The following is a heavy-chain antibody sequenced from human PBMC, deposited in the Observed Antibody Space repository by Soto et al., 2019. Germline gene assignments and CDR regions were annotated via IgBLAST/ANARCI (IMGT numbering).Heavy chain of an antibody. CDR2: IYPGDSDT. V-gene: IGHV5-51*01. CDR3: ARLGGGGDYAPHAFDI. D-gene: IGHD3-16*01. Sequence: GESLKISCNGAGYSFTIYWIGWVRQMPGKGLEWMGIIYPGDSDTRYSPSFQGQVTISADKSISTAYQQWSSLKASDTAMYYCARLGGGGDYAPHAFDIWGQGTMVTVSS. CDR1: GYSFTIYW. J-gene: IGHJ3*02.